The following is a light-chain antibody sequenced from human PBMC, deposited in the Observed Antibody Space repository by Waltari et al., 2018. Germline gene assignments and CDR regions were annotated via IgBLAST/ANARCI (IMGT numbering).Light chain of an antibody. V-gene: IGKV3-11*01. Sequence: EIVLTQSPATLSLSPGERATLSCRASQTVRSYLACYQQRPGQTPRLLIFDASSRATCISAKFSGSGSGTDFTLTVSNLEPEDFAVYYCQQRSNWPYTFGQGTRVEIK. CDR1: QTVRSY. CDR2: DAS. J-gene: IGKJ2*01. CDR3: QQRSNWPYT.